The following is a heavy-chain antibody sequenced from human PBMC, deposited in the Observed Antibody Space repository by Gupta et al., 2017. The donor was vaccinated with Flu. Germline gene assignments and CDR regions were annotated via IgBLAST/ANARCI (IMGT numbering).Heavy chain of an antibody. V-gene: IGHV1-46*01. CDR3: ARACSIAACLFGWGMDV. CDR1: GYTFTSYY. CDR2: INPSGGST. Sequence: QVQLVQSGAEVTKPGASVKVSCKASGYTFTSYYMHWVRQAPGQGLEWMGIINPSGGSTSYAQKFQGRVTMTRDTSTSTVYMELSSLRSEDTAVYYCARACSIAACLFGWGMDVWGQGTTVTVSS. D-gene: IGHD6-25*01. J-gene: IGHJ6*02.